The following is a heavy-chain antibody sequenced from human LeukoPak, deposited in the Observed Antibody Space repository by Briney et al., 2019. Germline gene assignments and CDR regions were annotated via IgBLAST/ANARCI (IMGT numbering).Heavy chain of an antibody. CDR1: GFTFIRYS. Sequence: PGGSLRLSCAASGFTFIRYSMHGVRQAPGKGLEWVTIISYDGDDKYYADSVKGRFTISRDNSKSTLYLHMNSLRREDTAVYFCVRGKWWNDVAHYFYYWGQGILVTVSS. D-gene: IGHD1-1*01. V-gene: IGHV3-30*04. CDR3: VRGKWWNDVAHYFYY. J-gene: IGHJ4*02. CDR2: ISYDGDDK.